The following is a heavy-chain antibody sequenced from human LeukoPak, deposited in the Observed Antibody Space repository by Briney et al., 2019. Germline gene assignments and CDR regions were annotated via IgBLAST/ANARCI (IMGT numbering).Heavy chain of an antibody. CDR3: ARGDYYDKGAFDI. CDR2: IYYSGST. CDR1: GGSISSYY. Sequence: SETLSLTCTVSGGSISSYYWSWIRQPPGKGLEWIGYIYYSGSTNYNPSLKSRVTISVDTSKNQFSLKLSSVTAADTAVYYCARGDYYDKGAFDIWGQGTMVTVSS. J-gene: IGHJ3*02. D-gene: IGHD3-22*01. V-gene: IGHV4-59*01.